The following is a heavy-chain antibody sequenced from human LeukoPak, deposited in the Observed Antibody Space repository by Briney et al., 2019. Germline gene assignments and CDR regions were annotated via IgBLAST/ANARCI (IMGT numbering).Heavy chain of an antibody. Sequence: PGRSLRLSCAASGFTFSSYGMHWVRQAPGKGLEWVAIIWYDGSNKYYADSVKGRFTISRDNSKDMLYLQMNSVTADDTAVYFCARLGGYSDYDLAYWGQGTLVSVSS. V-gene: IGHV3-33*01. D-gene: IGHD5-12*01. CDR3: ARLGGYSDYDLAY. CDR1: GFTFSSYG. CDR2: IWYDGSNK. J-gene: IGHJ4*02.